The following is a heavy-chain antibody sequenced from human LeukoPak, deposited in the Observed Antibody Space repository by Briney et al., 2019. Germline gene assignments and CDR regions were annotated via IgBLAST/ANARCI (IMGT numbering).Heavy chain of an antibody. V-gene: IGHV1-2*02. CDR1: GYTFTGYY. J-gene: IGHJ4*02. D-gene: IGHD1-26*01. CDR3: ATQSVSGSQTDLDY. CDR2: INPNSGDR. Sequence: ASVKVSCKASGYTFTGYYIYWLRQAPGQGLEWMGWINPNSGDRDYAEKFLGRVIMTRETSITTAYMELTSLRFDDTAFYYCATQSVSGSQTDLDYWGQGTLVTVSS.